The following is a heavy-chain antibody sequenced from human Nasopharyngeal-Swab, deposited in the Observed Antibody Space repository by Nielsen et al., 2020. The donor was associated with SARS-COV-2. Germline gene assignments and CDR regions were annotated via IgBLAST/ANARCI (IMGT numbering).Heavy chain of an antibody. V-gene: IGHV5-51*01. J-gene: IGHJ5*02. CDR1: GSTFVNHW. CDR2: VYPGNSEV. CDR3: ARRAARDGYNYEVDP. Sequence: GESLKISCMASGSTFVNHWIGWVRQKPGKGLEWMGMVYPGNSEVAYSPSFHGHVTISADKSINTAYLQWTSLRASDTAIYFCARRAARDGYNYEVDPWGQGTLVTVSS. D-gene: IGHD5-24*01.